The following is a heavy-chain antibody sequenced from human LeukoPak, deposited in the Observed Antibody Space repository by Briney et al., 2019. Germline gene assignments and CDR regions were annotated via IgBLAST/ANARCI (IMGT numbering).Heavy chain of an antibody. V-gene: IGHV3-23*01. CDR2: ISGSGGST. CDR1: GFTFSSYA. CDR3: AKDIRTGRASGGSWRYFDY. J-gene: IGHJ4*02. Sequence: PGGSLRLSCAASGFTFSSYAMTWVRQAPGKGLEWVSAISGSGGSTYYADSVKGRFTISRDNAKNSLYLQMNSLRAEDTALYYCAKDIRTGRASGGSWRYFDYWGQGTLVTVSS. D-gene: IGHD2-15*01.